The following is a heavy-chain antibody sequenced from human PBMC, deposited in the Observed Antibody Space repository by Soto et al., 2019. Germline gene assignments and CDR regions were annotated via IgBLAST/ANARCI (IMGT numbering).Heavy chain of an antibody. D-gene: IGHD6-25*01. CDR1: GFTFSNYA. CDR3: AKFFVETGSNSGWPWSFHY. CDR2: ISGSGGTK. J-gene: IGHJ4*02. V-gene: IGHV3-23*01. Sequence: EVQLLESGGGLVQPGRSLRLSCAASGFTFSNYAMSWVRQAPGQGLDWVSAISGSGGTKYYADSVKGRFTISRDNSKNTLFLQRNSLRAEDAAVYYCAKFFVETGSNSGWPWSFHYWGQGTLVTVSS.